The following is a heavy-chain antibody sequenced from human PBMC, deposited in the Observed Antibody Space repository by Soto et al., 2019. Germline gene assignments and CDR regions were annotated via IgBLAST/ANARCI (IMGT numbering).Heavy chain of an antibody. Sequence: GSPGLSCAAYGFTFSDYYMSWMPQPPVKGLEWVSYISSSSSYTNYADPVKGRFTIARDNAKNSLYLVMNSLRAEDTAVSYCARDRSLIGYSYVLDYWGQGTLVNVSS. D-gene: IGHD5-18*01. J-gene: IGHJ4*02. V-gene: IGHV3-11*06. CDR3: ARDRSLIGYSYVLDY. CDR1: GFTFSDYY. CDR2: ISSSSSYT.